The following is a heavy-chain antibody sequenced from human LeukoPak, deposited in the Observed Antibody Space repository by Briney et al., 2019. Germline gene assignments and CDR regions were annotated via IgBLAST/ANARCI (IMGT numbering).Heavy chain of an antibody. CDR3: ARGPRYDFWSGYYANWFDP. CDR1: GGSISSSSYY. Sequence: SETLSLTCTVSGGSISSSSYYWGWIRQPPGKGLEWIGSIYYSGSTYYNPSLKSRVTISVDTSKNQFSLKLSSVTAADTAVYYCARGPRYDFWSGYYANWFDPWGQGTLVTVSS. V-gene: IGHV4-39*01. J-gene: IGHJ5*02. CDR2: IYYSGST. D-gene: IGHD3-3*01.